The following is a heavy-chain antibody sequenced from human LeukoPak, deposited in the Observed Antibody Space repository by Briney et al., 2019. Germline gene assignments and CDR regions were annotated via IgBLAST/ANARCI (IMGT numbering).Heavy chain of an antibody. V-gene: IGHV3-21*01. CDR2: ISSSSSYI. CDR1: GFTFSSYS. Sequence: GGSLRLSCAASGFTFSSYSMNWVRQAPGKGLEWVSSISSSSSYIYYADSVKGRFTISRDNAKNSLYLQMNSPRAEDTAVYYCARDGNGDYYYYMDVWGKGTTVTVSS. CDR3: ARDGNGDYYYYMDV. J-gene: IGHJ6*03. D-gene: IGHD4-23*01.